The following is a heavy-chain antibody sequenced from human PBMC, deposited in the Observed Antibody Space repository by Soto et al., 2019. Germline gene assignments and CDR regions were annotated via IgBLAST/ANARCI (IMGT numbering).Heavy chain of an antibody. V-gene: IGHV1-69*02. J-gene: IGHJ6*02. D-gene: IGHD3-22*01. Sequence: QVQLVQSGAEVKKPGSSVKVSCKASGGTFSSYTISWVRQAPGQGLEWMGRIIPILGIANYAQKFQGRVTITADKSTSTAYMELSSLRSEDTAVYYCAAPDYYDSSGLALIPRYYYYGMDVWGQGTTVTVSS. CDR3: AAPDYYDSSGLALIPRYYYYGMDV. CDR1: GGTFSSYT. CDR2: IIPILGIA.